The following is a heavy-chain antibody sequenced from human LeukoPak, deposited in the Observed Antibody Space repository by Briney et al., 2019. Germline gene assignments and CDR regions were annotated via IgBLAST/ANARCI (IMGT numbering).Heavy chain of an antibody. CDR2: ISSSGSTI. CDR3: ARADRAEYYYYYYMDV. V-gene: IGHV3-11*04. CDR1: GFTFSDYY. J-gene: IGHJ6*03. Sequence: VGSLRLSCAASGFTFSDYYMSWIRQAPGKGLEWVSYISSSGSTIYYADSVKGRFTISRDNAKTSLYLQMNSLRAEDTAVYYCARADRAEYYYYYYMDVWGKGTTVTVSS. D-gene: IGHD1-14*01.